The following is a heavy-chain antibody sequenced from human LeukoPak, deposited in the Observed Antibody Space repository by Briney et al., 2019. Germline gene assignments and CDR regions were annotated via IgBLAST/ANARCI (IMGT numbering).Heavy chain of an antibody. V-gene: IGHV3-7*01. J-gene: IGHJ4*02. CDR3: ARYSEVGILWFEKLLLFYFDY. CDR2: IKKDGSEK. Sequence: GGSLRLSCAASGFTFSSNWMNWVRQAPGKGLEWVANIKKDGSEKYSVDSVKGRFTISRDNAKTSLYLQMNSLRAEDTAVYYCARYSEVGILWFEKLLLFYFDYWGQGALVTVSS. D-gene: IGHD3-10*01. CDR1: GFTFSSNW.